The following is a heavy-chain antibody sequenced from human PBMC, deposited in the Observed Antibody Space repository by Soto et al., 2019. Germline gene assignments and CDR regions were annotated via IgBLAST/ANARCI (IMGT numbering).Heavy chain of an antibody. Sequence: QVQLQESGPGLVKHSQTLSLTCTVSGGSISSGGYYWSWIRQHPGKGLEWIGYNYYSGSTYYNPSLKRRVTLTVDTSQNRFSPKLCPVTAAATAGYYGTRDSLGTGYFYYWGQGTLVTVSS. V-gene: IGHV4-31*03. D-gene: IGHD1-1*01. CDR1: GGSISSGGYY. CDR3: TRDSLGTGYFYY. J-gene: IGHJ4*02. CDR2: NYYSGST.